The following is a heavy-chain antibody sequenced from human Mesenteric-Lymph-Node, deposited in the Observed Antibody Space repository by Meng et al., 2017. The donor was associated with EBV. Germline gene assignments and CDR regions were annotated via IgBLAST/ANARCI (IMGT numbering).Heavy chain of an antibody. J-gene: IGHJ5*02. CDR3: ARNVQSCSGSNCYHWFDP. V-gene: IGHV4-4*02. CDR2: IYHSGGT. Sequence: QVDVRGSGPGLVKPSGTLSLTCTVSGVSITSNNWWTWVRQPPGKGLEWIGKIYHSGGTNYNPSLESRVTISVDKSTNQFSLRVSSVTAADTAVYYCARNVQSCSGSNCYHWFDPWGQGTLVTVSS. D-gene: IGHD2-2*01. CDR1: GVSITSNNW.